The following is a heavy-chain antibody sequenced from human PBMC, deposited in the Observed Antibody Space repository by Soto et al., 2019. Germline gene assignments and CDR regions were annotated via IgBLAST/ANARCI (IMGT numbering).Heavy chain of an antibody. Sequence: ASVKVSCKTSGYIFTSYSMHWVRQAPGQRPEWMGWIHGNDGTTKYSQTFQGRVTLTRDTSASTDYMELGSLRAEDTAVYYCAKVKEVGAITLFDYWGQGTLVTVSS. D-gene: IGHD1-26*01. V-gene: IGHV1-3*01. J-gene: IGHJ4*02. CDR2: IHGNDGTT. CDR1: GYIFTSYS. CDR3: AKVKEVGAITLFDY.